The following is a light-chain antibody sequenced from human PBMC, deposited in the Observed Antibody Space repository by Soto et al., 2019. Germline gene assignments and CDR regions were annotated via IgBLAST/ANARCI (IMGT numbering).Light chain of an antibody. CDR3: QQYDNLPLT. Sequence: DIQMTQSPSSLSASVGDRVTITCQASQDIIYYLNWYQQKPGRAPKLLIYDVSNLEEGVPSRFSGSGSGTVYTFTISRLQPEDIATYYCQQYDNLPLTFGGGTKVEI. J-gene: IGKJ4*01. CDR1: QDIIYY. CDR2: DVS. V-gene: IGKV1-33*01.